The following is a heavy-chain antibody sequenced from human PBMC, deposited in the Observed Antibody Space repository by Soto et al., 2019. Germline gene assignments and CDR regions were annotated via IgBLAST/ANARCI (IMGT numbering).Heavy chain of an antibody. CDR1: GFTFDDYT. D-gene: IGHD6-25*01. V-gene: IGHV3-43*01. J-gene: IGHJ6*02. CDR2: ISWDGGST. CDR3: AKDNRLHYYYYGMDV. Sequence: GGSLRLSCAASGFTFDDYTMRWVRQAPGKGLEWVSLISWDGGSTYYADSVKGRFTISRDNSKNSLYLQMNSLRTEDTALYYCAKDNRLHYYYYGMDVWGQGTTVTVSS.